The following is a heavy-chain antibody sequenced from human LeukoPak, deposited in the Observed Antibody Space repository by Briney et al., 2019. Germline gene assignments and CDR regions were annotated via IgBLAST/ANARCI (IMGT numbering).Heavy chain of an antibody. CDR3: AKSNREDIVVVPAALRDYYFDY. V-gene: IGHV3-30*18. J-gene: IGHJ4*02. D-gene: IGHD2-2*01. CDR2: ILYDGSNK. Sequence: PGGSLRLSCAASGFTFSSYGMHWVRQAPGKGLEWVAVILYDGSNKYYADSVKGRFTISRDNSKNTLYLQMNSLRAEDTAVYYCAKSNREDIVVVPAALRDYYFDYWGQGTLVTVSS. CDR1: GFTFSSYG.